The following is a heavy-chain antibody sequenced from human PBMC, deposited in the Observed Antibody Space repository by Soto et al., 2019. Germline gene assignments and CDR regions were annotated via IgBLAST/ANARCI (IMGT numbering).Heavy chain of an antibody. CDR1: GYSFTSYW. Sequence: PGESLKISCKGSGYSFTSYWIGWVRQMPGKGLEWMGIIYPGDSDTRYSPSFQGQVTISADKSISTAYLQWSSLKASDTAMYYCARYCSGGSCYYGMDVWGQGTTVTVSS. D-gene: IGHD2-15*01. J-gene: IGHJ6*02. CDR2: IYPGDSDT. V-gene: IGHV5-51*01. CDR3: ARYCSGGSCYYGMDV.